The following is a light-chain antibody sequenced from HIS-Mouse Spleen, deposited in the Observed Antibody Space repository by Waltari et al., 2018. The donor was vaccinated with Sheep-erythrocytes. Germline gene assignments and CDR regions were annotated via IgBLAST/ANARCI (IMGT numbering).Light chain of an antibody. CDR1: SSDVGGYNY. CDR3: CSYAGSYNHV. J-gene: IGLJ1*01. V-gene: IGLV2-11*01. CDR2: DVS. Sequence: QSALTQPRSVSGSPGQSVTISCTGTSSDVGGYNYVSWYQQHPGKAPKLMIYDVSKRPSGVPVRFSGSKSGNTDSLTISGLQAGDEADYYCCSYAGSYNHVFATGTKVTVL.